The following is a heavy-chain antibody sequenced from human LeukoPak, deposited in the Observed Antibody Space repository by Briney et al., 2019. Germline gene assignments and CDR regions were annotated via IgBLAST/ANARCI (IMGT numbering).Heavy chain of an antibody. V-gene: IGHV4-61*02. CDR1: GGSISSGSYY. CDR2: IYTSGST. Sequence: SQTLSLTCTVSGGSISSGSYYWSWIRQPAGKGLEWIGRIYTSGSTNYNPSLKSRVTISVDTSKNQFSLKLSSVTAADTAVYYCAREGHDYYDSSGYYGHNWFDPWGQGTLVTVSS. CDR3: AREGHDYYDSSGYYGHNWFDP. D-gene: IGHD3-22*01. J-gene: IGHJ5*02.